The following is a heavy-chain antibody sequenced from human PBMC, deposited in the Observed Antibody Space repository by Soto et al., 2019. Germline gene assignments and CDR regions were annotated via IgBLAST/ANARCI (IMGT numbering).Heavy chain of an antibody. D-gene: IGHD2-15*01. CDR2: INSNNGAT. J-gene: IGHJ4*02. Sequence: XSVKESCKTSVCTFTSYYCPRVRQAPGQGLEWMGWINSNNGATKYAQKFQGRVSMTRDTSTNTAYMELTRLTSDYTAVYYCSRDGSNGGYFDYWGQGALVTVSS. CDR1: VCTFTSYY. CDR3: SRDGSNGGYFDY. V-gene: IGHV1-2*02.